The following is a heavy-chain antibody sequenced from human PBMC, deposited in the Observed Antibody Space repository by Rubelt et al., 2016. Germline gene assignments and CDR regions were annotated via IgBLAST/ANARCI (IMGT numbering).Heavy chain of an antibody. D-gene: IGHD2-21*02. CDR2: ISYDGGTS. CDR1: GFSFSSCG. CDR3: ARERYCGGDCYSWFDY. Sequence: GGGVVQPGGSLRLSCAASGFSFSSCGMHWVRQAPGKGLEWVAVISYDGGTSYYADSVKGRFTISRDNSKNTLYLQMNSLRVEDTAVYYCARERYCGGDCYSWFDYWGQGTLVTVSS. V-gene: IGHV3-30*03. J-gene: IGHJ4*02.